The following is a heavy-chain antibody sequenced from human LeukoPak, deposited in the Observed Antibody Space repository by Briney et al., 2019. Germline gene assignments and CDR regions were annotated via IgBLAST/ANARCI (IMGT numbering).Heavy chain of an antibody. Sequence: PGGSLRLSCAASGFTFSSYAMSWVRQAPGKGLEWVSAISGSGGSTYYADSVKGRFTISRDNPKNTLYLQMNSLRAEDTAVYYCAKFPSYSSGWSDYWGQGTLVIVSS. D-gene: IGHD6-19*01. CDR1: GFTFSSYA. CDR2: ISGSGGST. V-gene: IGHV3-23*01. J-gene: IGHJ4*02. CDR3: AKFPSYSSGWSDY.